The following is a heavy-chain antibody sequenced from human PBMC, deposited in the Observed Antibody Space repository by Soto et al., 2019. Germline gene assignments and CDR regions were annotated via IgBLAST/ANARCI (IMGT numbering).Heavy chain of an antibody. D-gene: IGHD6-13*01. V-gene: IGHV1-46*01. CDR1: GYTFTSYY. J-gene: IGHJ5*02. CDR3: ARDYGWQQLVIGNWFDP. Sequence: QVQLVQSGAEVKKPGASVKVSCKASGYTFTSYYMHWVRQAPGQGLEWMGIINPSGGSTSYAQKFQGGVTMTRDTSTSTVYMELSSLRSEDTAVYYCARDYGWQQLVIGNWFDPWGQGTLVTVSS. CDR2: INPSGGST.